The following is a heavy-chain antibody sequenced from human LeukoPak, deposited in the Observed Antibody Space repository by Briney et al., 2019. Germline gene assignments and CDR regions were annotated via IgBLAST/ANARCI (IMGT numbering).Heavy chain of an antibody. V-gene: IGHV1-69*05. CDR3: ARRNYYYDSSGRNWFDP. D-gene: IGHD3-22*01. CDR1: GGTFSSYA. CDR2: IIPIFGTA. Sequence: ASVKVSCKASGGTFSSYAISWVRQAPGQGLEWMGGIIPIFGTANYAQKFQGRVTITTDESTSTAYMELSSLRSEDTAVYYCARRNYYYDSSGRNWFDPWGQGTLVTVSS. J-gene: IGHJ5*02.